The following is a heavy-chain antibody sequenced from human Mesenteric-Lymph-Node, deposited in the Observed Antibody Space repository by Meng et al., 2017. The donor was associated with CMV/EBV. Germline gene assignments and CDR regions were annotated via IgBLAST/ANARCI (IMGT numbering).Heavy chain of an antibody. CDR3: AKTGDGFPFDY. J-gene: IGHJ4*02. Sequence: SCSASGFTFSSFVMDWVRQAPGKGLQWVAVISYDGRNKYYADSVKGRFTISRDNSKNTLYLQMNSLRADDTAVYFCAKTGDGFPFDYWGQGALVTVSS. CDR2: ISYDGRNK. CDR1: GFTFSSFV. V-gene: IGHV3-30-3*02. D-gene: IGHD2-21*02.